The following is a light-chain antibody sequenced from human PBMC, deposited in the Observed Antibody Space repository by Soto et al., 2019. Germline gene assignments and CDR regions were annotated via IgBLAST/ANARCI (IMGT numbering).Light chain of an antibody. CDR1: NIGGKS. Sequence: SYELTQPPSVSVAPGQTARITCGGNNIGGKSVHWYQQKPGQAPVLVVYDDSDRPSGIPDRFSGSNSGDTATLTIRRVEAGDEADEYCHVWDSSSDQYVFGTGTKLAVL. V-gene: IGLV3-21*02. CDR3: HVWDSSSDQYV. CDR2: DDS. J-gene: IGLJ1*01.